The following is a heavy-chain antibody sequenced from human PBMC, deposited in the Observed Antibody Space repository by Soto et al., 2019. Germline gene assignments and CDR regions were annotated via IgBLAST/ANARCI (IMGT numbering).Heavy chain of an antibody. V-gene: IGHV1-3*01. CDR3: ARDHRGRYYFDY. Sequence: ASVKVSCKASGYTFTSYAMHWVRQAPGQRLEWMGWINAGNGNTKYSQKFQGRVTITRDTSASTAYMELSSLRAEDTAVYYCARDHRGRYYFDYWGQGTLVTVSS. J-gene: IGHJ4*02. CDR2: INAGNGNT. CDR1: GYTFTSYA.